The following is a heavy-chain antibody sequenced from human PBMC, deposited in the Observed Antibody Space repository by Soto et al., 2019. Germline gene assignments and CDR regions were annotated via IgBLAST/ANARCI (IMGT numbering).Heavy chain of an antibody. V-gene: IGHV4-30-2*01. D-gene: IGHD1-7*01. CDR1: GGSISGGGYS. CDR2: IYHSGST. Sequence: PSETLSLTCAVSGGSISGGGYSWSWIRQPPGKGLEWIGYIYHSGSTYYNPSLKSRVTISVDRSKNQFSLKLSSVTAADTAVYYCAREELFYGMDVWGQGTTVTVSS. CDR3: AREELFYGMDV. J-gene: IGHJ6*02.